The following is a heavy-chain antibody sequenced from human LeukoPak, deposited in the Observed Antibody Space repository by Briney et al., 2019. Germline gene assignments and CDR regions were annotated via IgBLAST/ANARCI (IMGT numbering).Heavy chain of an antibody. J-gene: IGHJ6*03. Sequence: SVTVSCTASGYTFTSYGISWVRQAPGQGLEWMGWIIPIFGTANYAQKFQGRVTITTDESTSTAYMELSSLRSEDTAVYYCATASGITIFGVVQYYMDVWGKGTTVTVSS. CDR3: ATASGITIFGVVQYYMDV. V-gene: IGHV1-69*05. CDR2: IIPIFGTA. CDR1: GYTFTSYG. D-gene: IGHD3-3*01.